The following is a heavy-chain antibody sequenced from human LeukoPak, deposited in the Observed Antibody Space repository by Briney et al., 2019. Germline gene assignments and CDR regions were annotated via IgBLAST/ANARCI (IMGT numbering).Heavy chain of an antibody. V-gene: IGHV1-2*02. CDR2: INPNSGGT. Sequence: ASVKVSCKASGYTFTGHYMHWVRQAPGQGLEWLGWINPNSGGTNYAQKFQGRVTMTRDTSITTAYMELSRLRSDDTAVYYCARGESTVVTGRAAHYWGQGTLLTVSS. CDR1: GYTFTGHY. CDR3: ARGESTVVTGRAAHY. D-gene: IGHD4-23*01. J-gene: IGHJ4*02.